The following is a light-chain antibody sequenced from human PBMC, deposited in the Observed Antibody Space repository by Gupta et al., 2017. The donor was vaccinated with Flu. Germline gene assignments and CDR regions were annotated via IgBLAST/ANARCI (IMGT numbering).Light chain of an antibody. CDR3: QQYGSSPGT. J-gene: IGKJ1*01. CDR1: QSVSSSY. Sequence: ERATLSCRASQSVSSSYLAWYQQKPGQAPRLLIYGASSRATGIPDRFSGSGSGTDFTLTISRLEPEDFAVYYCQQYGSSPGTFGQGTKVEIK. CDR2: GAS. V-gene: IGKV3-20*01.